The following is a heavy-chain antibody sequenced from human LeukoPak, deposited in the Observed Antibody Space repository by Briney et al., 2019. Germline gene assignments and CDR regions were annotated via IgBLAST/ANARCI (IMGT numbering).Heavy chain of an antibody. CDR2: ISSSSYI. V-gene: IGHV3-21*04. J-gene: IGHJ4*02. CDR3: ARDGWRIAARPE. D-gene: IGHD6-6*01. Sequence: GGSLRLSCAASGFTFSSYSMNWVRQAPGKGLEWVSSISSSSYIYYADSVKGRFTISRDNAKNSLYLQMNSLRAEDTAVYYCARDGWRIAARPEWGQGTLVTVSS. CDR1: GFTFSSYS.